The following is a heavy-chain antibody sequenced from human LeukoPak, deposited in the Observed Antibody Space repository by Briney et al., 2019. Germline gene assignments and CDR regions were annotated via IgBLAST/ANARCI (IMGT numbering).Heavy chain of an antibody. CDR1: GYSFTSYW. Sequence: GESLKISCKGSGYSFTSYWIGWVRQPPGKGLEWMGIIYPADSETRYSPSFQGQVTISADKSINTAYLQWSSLKASDTAMYYCARQKYVGRLTEYWGQGTLVTVSS. J-gene: IGHJ4*02. CDR2: IYPADSET. V-gene: IGHV5-51*01. CDR3: ARQKYVGRLTEY. D-gene: IGHD2-15*01.